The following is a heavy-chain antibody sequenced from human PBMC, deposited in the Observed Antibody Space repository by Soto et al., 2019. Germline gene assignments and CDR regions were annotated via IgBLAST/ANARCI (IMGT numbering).Heavy chain of an antibody. D-gene: IGHD2-2*01. V-gene: IGHV5-51*01. J-gene: IGHJ6*02. CDR3: ARSEVPAAMSGYYYYGMDV. Sequence: PGESLKISCKGSGYSFTSYWIGWVRQMPGKGLEWMGIIYPGDSDTRYSPSFQGQVTTSADKSISTAYLQWSSLKASDTAMYYCARSEVPAAMSGYYYYGMDVWGQGTTVTVSS. CDR1: GYSFTSYW. CDR2: IYPGDSDT.